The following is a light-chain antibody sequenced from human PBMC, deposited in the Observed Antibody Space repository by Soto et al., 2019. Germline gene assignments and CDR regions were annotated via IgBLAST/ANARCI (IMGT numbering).Light chain of an antibody. Sequence: IVLTQSPGTLSLSPGERATLSCRASQSVGSNFLAWYQQKPGQAPRLLIYHAFSRPTGIPDRFSGSGSGTDFTLTISRLEPEDFAVYYCQQYVSSQTTFGQGTKVEI. V-gene: IGKV3-20*01. CDR2: HAF. CDR1: QSVGSNF. J-gene: IGKJ1*01. CDR3: QQYVSSQTT.